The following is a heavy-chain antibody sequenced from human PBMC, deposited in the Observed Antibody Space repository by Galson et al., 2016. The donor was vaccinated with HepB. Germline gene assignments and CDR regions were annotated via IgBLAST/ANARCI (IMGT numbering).Heavy chain of an antibody. CDR1: GFPLSNFG. D-gene: IGHD5-18*01. J-gene: IGHJ4*02. V-gene: IGHV3-33*01. CDR2: CDGNSK. Sequence: SLRLSCAASGFPLSNFGIHWVRQAPGKGLEWVACDGNSKNYADSLQGRFTISRDNAKKSLYLQMNSLRAEDTAVYYCARAVRGYRQGYGYWGQGTLVTVSS. CDR3: ARAVRGYRQGYGY.